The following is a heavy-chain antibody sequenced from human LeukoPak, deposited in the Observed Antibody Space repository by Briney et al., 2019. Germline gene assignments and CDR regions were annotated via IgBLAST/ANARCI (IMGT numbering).Heavy chain of an antibody. J-gene: IGHJ4*02. D-gene: IGHD4-11*01. Sequence: ASVKLSRKASGYTFTGYNMHWVRQAPGQGLEWMGWITPNSGITNYAQKFQGRVTITRDTSINTAYMDLSRLTSDDTAVYYCARDPGTTVTYDYWGQGTLVTVSS. CDR1: GYTFTGYN. V-gene: IGHV1-2*02. CDR3: ARDPGTTVTYDY. CDR2: ITPNSGIT.